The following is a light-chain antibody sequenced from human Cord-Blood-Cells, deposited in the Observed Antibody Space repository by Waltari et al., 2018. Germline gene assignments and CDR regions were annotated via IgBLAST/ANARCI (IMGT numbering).Light chain of an antibody. J-gene: IGLJ1*01. Sequence: QSALTQPASVSGSPGQSITISCTGTRSDVGGYTLVSWYQQPPGKAPKLMIYEVSKRPSGVSNRFSGSKSGSTASLTSSGIQADDEADYYCCSYAGSSTYVFGTGTKVTVL. V-gene: IGLV2-23*02. CDR2: EVS. CDR1: RSDVGGYTL. CDR3: CSYAGSSTYV.